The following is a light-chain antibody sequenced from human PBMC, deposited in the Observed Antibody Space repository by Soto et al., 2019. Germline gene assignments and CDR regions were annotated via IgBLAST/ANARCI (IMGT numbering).Light chain of an antibody. J-gene: IGLJ2*01. V-gene: IGLV2-8*01. CDR1: GSDVGGYNY. Sequence: QSALTQPPSASGSRGQSVTISCTGTGSDVGGYNYVSWYQQRPGRAPKLLIYEVSKRPSGVPDRFSGSKSGNTASLTVSGLQTEDEADYYCTSYAGSNAVIFGGGTKLTVL. CDR3: TSYAGSNAVI. CDR2: EVS.